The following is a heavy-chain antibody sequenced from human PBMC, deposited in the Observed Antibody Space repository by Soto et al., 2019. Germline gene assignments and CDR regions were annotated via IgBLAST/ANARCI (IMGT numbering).Heavy chain of an antibody. CDR3: ATFPPLTTGTTLSDY. CDR1: GGSISSSNW. J-gene: IGHJ4*02. Sequence: QVQLQESGPGLVKPSGTLSLTCAVSGGSISSSNWWSWVRQPPGKGLEWIGEIYHSGSTNYNPSLKSRVTISVDKSKNQFPLKLRSVTAADTAVYYCATFPPLTTGTTLSDYWGQGTLVTVSS. D-gene: IGHD4-17*01. V-gene: IGHV4-4*02. CDR2: IYHSGST.